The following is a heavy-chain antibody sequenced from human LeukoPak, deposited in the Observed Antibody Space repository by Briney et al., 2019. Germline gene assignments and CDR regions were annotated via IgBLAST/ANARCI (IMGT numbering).Heavy chain of an antibody. CDR3: ANTRFKNLFDAFDI. D-gene: IGHD1-14*01. CDR2: IYPGDSDT. CDR1: ENSFTTSW. Sequence: GKSLKISCKASENSFTTSWIGWVRQMPGRGLEWMGIIYPGDSDTRYSPSFQGQVTISADKSISTAYLQWSSLKASDTAMYYCANTRFKNLFDAFDIWGQGTMVTVSS. J-gene: IGHJ3*02. V-gene: IGHV5-51*01.